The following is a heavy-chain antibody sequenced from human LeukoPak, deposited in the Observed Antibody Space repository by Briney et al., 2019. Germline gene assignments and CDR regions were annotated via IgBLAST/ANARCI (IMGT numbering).Heavy chain of an antibody. CDR2: IRDIGTST. J-gene: IGHJ5*02. Sequence: PGGSLRLSCGASGFSFSNYAMGWVRQAPGKGLEWVSGIRDIGTSTYYTDSVQGRFTISRDNSKNTLYLQMNSLRAEDTAVYYCAKAYTVSVVGNWFDLWGQGTLVTVSS. CDR3: AKAYTVSVVGNWFDL. V-gene: IGHV3-23*01. CDR1: GFSFSNYA. D-gene: IGHD2-2*01.